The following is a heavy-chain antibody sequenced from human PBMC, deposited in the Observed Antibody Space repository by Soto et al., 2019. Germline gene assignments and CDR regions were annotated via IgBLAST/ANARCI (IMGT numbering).Heavy chain of an antibody. J-gene: IGHJ6*02. Sequence: QGHLVQSGAEVKRPGASVKVSCKASGYTFTGYYMHWVRQVPGQGLEWMGWINPNSGDKDYAQKFQGRVTLTRDKSISTAYMELSSLKSDDTAVYYCARVGYCSDTRCYYGQDYYFFYGMDVWGQGTTVTVS. CDR1: GYTFTGYY. D-gene: IGHD2-2*01. CDR2: INPNSGDK. CDR3: ARVGYCSDTRCYYGQDYYFFYGMDV. V-gene: IGHV1-2*02.